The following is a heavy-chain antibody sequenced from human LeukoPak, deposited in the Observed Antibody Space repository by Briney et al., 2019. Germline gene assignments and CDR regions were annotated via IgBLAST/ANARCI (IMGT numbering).Heavy chain of an antibody. D-gene: IGHD1-26*01. CDR1: GGTFNSYA. CDR2: IISIFGTA. Sequence: ASVKVSCKASGGTFNSYAISWVRQAPGQGLEWMGGIISIFGTANYAQKFQGRVTITTDESTSTAYMELSSLRSEDTAVYYCARDQSGGDQYSSNWFDPWGQGTLVTVSS. CDR3: ARDQSGGDQYSSNWFDP. J-gene: IGHJ5*02. V-gene: IGHV1-69*05.